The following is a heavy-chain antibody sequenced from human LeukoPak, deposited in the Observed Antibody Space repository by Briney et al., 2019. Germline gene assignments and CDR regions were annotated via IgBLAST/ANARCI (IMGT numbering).Heavy chain of an antibody. CDR3: ARDGIVGASDYFDY. D-gene: IGHD1-26*01. CDR1: GFTFSSYW. Sequence: GGSLRLSCAASGFTFSSYWMSWVRQAPGKGLEWVSAISVSGNTYHADSVKGRFTISRDNSKNTLYLQMNSLRAEDTAVYYCARDGIVGASDYFDYWGQGTLVTVSS. V-gene: IGHV3-23*01. J-gene: IGHJ4*02. CDR2: ISVSGNT.